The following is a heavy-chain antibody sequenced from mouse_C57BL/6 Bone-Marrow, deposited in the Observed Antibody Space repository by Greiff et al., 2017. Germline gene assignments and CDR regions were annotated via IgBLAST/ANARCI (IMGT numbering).Heavy chain of an antibody. CDR1: GFTFSSYG. J-gene: IGHJ3*01. CDR3: ARSTRGFAY. V-gene: IGHV5-6*01. D-gene: IGHD1-1*01. CDR2: ISSGGSYT. Sequence: EVQLVESGGDLVKPGGSLKLSCAASGFTFSSYGMSWVRQTPDKRLEWVATISSGGSYTYYPDSVKGRFTISRDNANNTQYLQMSSLTSEDTAMYYCARSTRGFAYWGQGTLVTVSA.